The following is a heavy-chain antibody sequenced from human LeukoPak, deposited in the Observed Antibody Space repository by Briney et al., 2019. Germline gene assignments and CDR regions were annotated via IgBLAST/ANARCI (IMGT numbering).Heavy chain of an antibody. CDR3: AAIKRGSIFGYFDF. J-gene: IGHJ4*02. Sequence: SETLSLTCTVSGGSISSHYWSWIRQPPGKGLEWIAYLFDSVNTKDNPSLQSRLTLSADTSKNQFTLRLSSVTAADTAVYYCAAIKRGSIFGYFDFWGQGIKVTVSS. D-gene: IGHD5-18*01. CDR2: LFDSVNT. CDR1: GGSISSHY. V-gene: IGHV4-59*11.